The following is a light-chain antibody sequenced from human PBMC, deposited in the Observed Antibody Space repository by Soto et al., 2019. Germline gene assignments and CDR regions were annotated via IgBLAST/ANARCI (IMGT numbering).Light chain of an antibody. CDR2: VAS. CDR1: QDISNY. Sequence: DIQMTQSPSSLSASIGDTVTITCRASQDISNYLAWYQQKPGQVPKLLIYVASTLQSGVPSRFSGRGSGTDFSLSISSLQPEDVATYYCQNYNSAPITFGQGTRLEI. V-gene: IGKV1-27*01. J-gene: IGKJ5*01. CDR3: QNYNSAPIT.